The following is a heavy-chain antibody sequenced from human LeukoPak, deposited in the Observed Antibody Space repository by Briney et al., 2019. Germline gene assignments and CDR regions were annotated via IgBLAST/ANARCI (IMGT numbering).Heavy chain of an antibody. CDR3: ANDYGGTATLDY. CDR1: GFTFSSYA. CDR2: ISYDGSNK. Sequence: PGGSLRLSCAASGFTFSSYAMHWVRQAPGKGLEWVAVISYDGSNKYYADSVKGRFTISRDNSKNTLYLQMNSLRAEDTAVYYCANDYGGTATLDYWGQGTLVTVSS. D-gene: IGHD4-23*01. V-gene: IGHV3-30-3*02. J-gene: IGHJ4*02.